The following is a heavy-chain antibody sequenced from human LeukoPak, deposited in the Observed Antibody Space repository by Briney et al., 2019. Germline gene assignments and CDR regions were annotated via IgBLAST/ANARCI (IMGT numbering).Heavy chain of an antibody. CDR1: GDSISSYY. V-gene: IGHV4-59*01. CDR2: IYYSGST. D-gene: IGHD3-10*01. Sequence: SETLSLTCTVSGDSISSYYWSWIRQPPGKGLEWIGYIYYSGSTNYNPSLKSRVTISVDTSKNQFSLKLSSVTAADTAVYYCARDMGYYGSGSWYYYYGMDVWGQGTTVTVSS. CDR3: ARDMGYYGSGSWYYYYGMDV. J-gene: IGHJ6*02.